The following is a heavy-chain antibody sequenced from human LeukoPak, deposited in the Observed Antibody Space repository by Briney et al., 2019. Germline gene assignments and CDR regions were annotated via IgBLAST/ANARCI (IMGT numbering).Heavy chain of an antibody. Sequence: ASVKVSCKASGYTFTSYAMKWVRPAPGQGLEWMGWINTNTGNPTYAQGFTGRFVFSLDTSVSTAYLQISSLKAEDTAVYYCATPLAAAAEDYWGQGTLVTVSS. CDR3: ATPLAAAAEDY. J-gene: IGHJ4*02. V-gene: IGHV7-4-1*02. CDR1: GYTFTSYA. CDR2: INTNTGNP. D-gene: IGHD6-13*01.